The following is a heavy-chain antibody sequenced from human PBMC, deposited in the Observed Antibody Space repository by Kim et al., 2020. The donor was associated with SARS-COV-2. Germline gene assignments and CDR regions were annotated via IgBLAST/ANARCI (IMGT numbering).Heavy chain of an antibody. D-gene: IGHD2-15*01. Sequence: TYYADSVKGRFTISRDNSKNTLFLQMNSRRAEDTAIYYCAKDTGSRSFDYWGQGTLLTVSS. CDR2: T. V-gene: IGHV3-23*01. J-gene: IGHJ4*02. CDR3: AKDTGSRSFDY.